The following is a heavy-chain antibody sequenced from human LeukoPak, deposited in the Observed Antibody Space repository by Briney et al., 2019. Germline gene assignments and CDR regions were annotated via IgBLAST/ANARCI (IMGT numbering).Heavy chain of an antibody. D-gene: IGHD1-26*01. V-gene: IGHV3-73*01. CDR2: IRSKANSYAT. CDR3: TRFIVGATF. CDR1: GVTFSGSA. Sequence: GGSLRLSCAASGVTFSGSAMHWVRQASGKGLEWVGRIRSKANSYATAYAASVKGRFTISRDDSKNTSYLQMNSLKTEDTAVYYCTRFIVGATFWGQGTLVTVSS. J-gene: IGHJ4*02.